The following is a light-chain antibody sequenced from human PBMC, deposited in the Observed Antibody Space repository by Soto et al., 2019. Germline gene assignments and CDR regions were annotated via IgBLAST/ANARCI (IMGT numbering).Light chain of an antibody. J-gene: IGKJ1*01. V-gene: IGKV3-20*01. CDR2: GAS. CDR1: QSVSSSY. Sequence: EIVLTQSPGTLSLSPGERATLSCRASQSVSSSYLAWYQQKPGQAPRLLFYGASRRATGIPDRFSGSGSGKDFPHTISRLEPEDCAVYYCQQHGSSPPTFGQGTKVEIK. CDR3: QQHGSSPPT.